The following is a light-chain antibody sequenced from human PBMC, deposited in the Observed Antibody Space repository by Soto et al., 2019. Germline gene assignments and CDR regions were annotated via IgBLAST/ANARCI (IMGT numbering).Light chain of an antibody. CDR1: QSVSSS. V-gene: IGKV3-11*01. J-gene: IGKJ4*01. CDR2: DAS. CDR3: QQRTKWPAT. Sequence: EIALTQSPGTLSVSPGERATLSCSASQSVSSSLYWYPQRPGQAPMLLFYDASNRASGIPARFSGSRSGTDFTLTISSLEPEDVGVYYCQQRTKWPATFGGGTQVEIK.